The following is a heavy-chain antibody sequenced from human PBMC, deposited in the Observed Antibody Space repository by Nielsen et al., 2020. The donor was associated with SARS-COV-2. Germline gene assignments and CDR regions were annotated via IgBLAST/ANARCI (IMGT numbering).Heavy chain of an antibody. Sequence: GESLKISCKGSGYSFTSYWIGWVRQMPGKGLEWMGSIYAGDSDTRYSPSFQGQVTISADKSISTAYLQWSSLKASDTAMYYWARHKRGGYVTSNYYYYGMDVWGQGTTVTVSS. CDR3: ARHKRGGYVTSNYYYYGMDV. D-gene: IGHD5-24*01. CDR1: GYSFTSYW. J-gene: IGHJ6*02. CDR2: IYAGDSDT. V-gene: IGHV5-51*01.